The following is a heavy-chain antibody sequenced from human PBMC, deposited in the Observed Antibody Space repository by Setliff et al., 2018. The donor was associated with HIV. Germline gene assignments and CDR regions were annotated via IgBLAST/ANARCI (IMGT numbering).Heavy chain of an antibody. CDR2: MYQSGSI. D-gene: IGHD6-19*01. J-gene: IGHJ5*02. CDR3: ARPRRVRSRAWYWFDI. CDR1: GYSISSGCY. Sequence: SETLSLTCAVSGYSISSGCYWGWIRQPPGKGLEWIGSMYQSGSIYYNPSLQSRVTISVDSSKNQFSLNLFSVTAADTAVYYFARPRRVRSRAWYWFDIWGQGTLVTVSS. V-gene: IGHV4-38-2*01.